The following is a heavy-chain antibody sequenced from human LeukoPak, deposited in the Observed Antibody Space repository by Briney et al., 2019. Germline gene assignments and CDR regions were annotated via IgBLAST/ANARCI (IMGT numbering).Heavy chain of an antibody. D-gene: IGHD6-19*01. J-gene: IGHJ3*02. CDR3: VGAVAGRDAFDI. CDR2: INHSGST. V-gene: IGHV4-34*01. CDR1: GGSFSGYY. Sequence: SETLSLTCAVYGGSFSGYYWSWIRQPPGKGLEWIGEINHSGSTNYNPSLKSRVTISVDKSKNQFSLKLSSVTAADTAVYYCVGAVAGRDAFDIWGQGTMVTVSS.